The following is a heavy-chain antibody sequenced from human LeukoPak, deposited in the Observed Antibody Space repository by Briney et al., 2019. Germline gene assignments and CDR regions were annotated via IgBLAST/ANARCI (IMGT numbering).Heavy chain of an antibody. CDR1: GFTVSSNY. Sequence: GGSLRLSCAASGFTVSSNYMSWVRQAPGKGLEWVSVIYSGGSTYYADSVKGRFTISRDNSKNTLYPQMNSLRAEDTAVYYCARVAPPGWAARPDAWFDPWGQGTLVTVSS. J-gene: IGHJ5*02. D-gene: IGHD6-6*01. CDR3: ARVAPPGWAARPDAWFDP. V-gene: IGHV3-66*01. CDR2: IYSGGST.